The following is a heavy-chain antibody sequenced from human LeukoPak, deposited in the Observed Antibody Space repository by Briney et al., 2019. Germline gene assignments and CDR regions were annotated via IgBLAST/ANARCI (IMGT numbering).Heavy chain of an antibody. CDR2: IYYSGST. J-gene: IGHJ5*02. CDR3: ARFDFQPSLNWFDP. Sequence: PSETLSLTCTVSGGSISSGDYYWSWIRQLPGKGLEWIGYIYYSGSTYYNPSLKSRVTISVDTSKNQFSLKLSSVTAADTAVYYCARFDFQPSLNWFDPWGQGTLVTVSS. D-gene: IGHD3-3*01. V-gene: IGHV4-30-4*08. CDR1: GGSISSGDYY.